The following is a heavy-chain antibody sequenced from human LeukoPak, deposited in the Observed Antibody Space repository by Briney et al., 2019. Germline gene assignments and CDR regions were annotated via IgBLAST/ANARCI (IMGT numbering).Heavy chain of an antibody. CDR1: GYTFTSYA. D-gene: IGHD6-19*01. CDR3: ARDLSYSSGWYDGFGWFEP. Sequence: ASVKVSCKASGYTFTSYAMHWVRQAPGQRLEWMGWNNTGNGNTKYSQKFQGRVTITRDTDASTAYMELSSLRSEDTAVYYCARDLSYSSGWYDGFGWFEPWGQGTLVTVSS. J-gene: IGHJ5*02. V-gene: IGHV1-3*04. CDR2: NNTGNGNT.